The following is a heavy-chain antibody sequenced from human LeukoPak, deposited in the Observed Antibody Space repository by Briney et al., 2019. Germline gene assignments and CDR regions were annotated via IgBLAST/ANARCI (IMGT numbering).Heavy chain of an antibody. V-gene: IGHV3-30*02. CDR1: GFTFSNYG. D-gene: IGHD1-26*01. Sequence: GGSLRLSCAASGFTFSNYGMNWVRQAPGKGLEWVAFMRFDGNNQYYADSVKGRFTISRDNSKNTPYLQMNSLRPEDTAVYYCAQGGGYSGWGQGTLVTVSS. J-gene: IGHJ4*02. CDR2: MRFDGNNQ. CDR3: AQGGGYSG.